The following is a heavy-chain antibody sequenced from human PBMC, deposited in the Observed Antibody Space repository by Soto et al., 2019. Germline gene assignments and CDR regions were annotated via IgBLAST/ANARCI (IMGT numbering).Heavy chain of an antibody. CDR2: IDYSGST. V-gene: IGHV4-39*01. D-gene: IGHD3-22*01. CDR1: GDSISTSFYY. J-gene: IGHJ4*02. Sequence: PSETLSLTCIVSGDSISTSFYYWGWIRQPPGKGLEWIGSIDYSGSTYYNASLKSRVTISVDTSKNQFSLRLSSVTAADTATYYCARQLFFWSYDSSGSRPNYYFDYWGQGTLVTAPQ. CDR3: ARQLFFWSYDSSGSRPNYYFDY.